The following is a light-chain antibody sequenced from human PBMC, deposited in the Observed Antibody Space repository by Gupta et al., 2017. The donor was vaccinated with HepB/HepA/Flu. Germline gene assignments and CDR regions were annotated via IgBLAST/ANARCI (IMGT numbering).Light chain of an antibody. CDR3: QQYNNWPPWT. CDR2: GAS. V-gene: IGKV3-15*01. J-gene: IGKJ1*01. CDR1: QSVSSN. Sequence: EIVMTQSPATLSVSPGERATLSCRASQSVSSNLAWYQQKPGQAHRLLIYGASTRATGIPARFSGSGCGTEFTLTISSLQSEDFAVYYCQQYNNWPPWTFGQGTKVEIK.